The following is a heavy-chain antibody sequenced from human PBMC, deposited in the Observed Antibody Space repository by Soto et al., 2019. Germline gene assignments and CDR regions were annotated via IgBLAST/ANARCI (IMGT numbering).Heavy chain of an antibody. CDR2: IYYSGST. CDR3: ARVCGGAFDL. V-gene: IGHV4-59*01. Sequence: QVQLQESGPGLVKPSETLSLTCTVSGGSISSYYWSWIRQPPGKGLEWIGYIYYSGSTNYNPSLKTRVTIPVDTPKNPCSLKLRSVTPADTAVYYCARVCGGAFDLRGQGTMVTVSS. J-gene: IGHJ3*01. CDR1: GGSISSYY.